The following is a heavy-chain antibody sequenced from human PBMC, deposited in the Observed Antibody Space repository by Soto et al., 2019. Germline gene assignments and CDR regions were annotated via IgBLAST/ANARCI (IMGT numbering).Heavy chain of an antibody. CDR1: GFTFSSYA. D-gene: IGHD3-10*01. J-gene: IGHJ6*02. CDR2: ISGSGGST. V-gene: IGHV3-23*01. Sequence: GGSLRLSCAASGFTFSSYAMSWVRQAPGKGLEWVSAISGSGGSTYYADSVKGRFTISRDNSKNTLYLQMNSLRAEDTAVYYCACPPWFGESGDYYYYYGMDVWGPGTTVTVSS. CDR3: ACPPWFGESGDYYYYYGMDV.